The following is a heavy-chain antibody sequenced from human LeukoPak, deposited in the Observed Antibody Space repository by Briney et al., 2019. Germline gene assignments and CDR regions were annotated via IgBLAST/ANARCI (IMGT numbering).Heavy chain of an antibody. J-gene: IGHJ4*02. V-gene: IGHV3-7*05. CDR2: IRQDGIER. D-gene: IGHD1-1*01. CDR1: GFTFRNHW. CDR3: ARVANWDLDY. Sequence: PGGSLRPSCAASGFTFRNHWMGWVRQAPGKGLEWAASIRQDGIERKYVDSVGGRFTISRDNAENSVYLEMNSLRDEDTAVYYCARVANWDLDYWGQGTLVTVSS.